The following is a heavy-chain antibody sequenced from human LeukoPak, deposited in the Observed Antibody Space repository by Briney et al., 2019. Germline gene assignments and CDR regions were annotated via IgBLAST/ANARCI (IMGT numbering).Heavy chain of an antibody. CDR3: ARHVRTTYYYGSGSTYNWFDP. J-gene: IGHJ5*02. Sequence: PSETLSLTCAGYGGSFSRYYWSWIRQPPGKGLEWIGEINHSGSTNYKPSLKSRVTISVDTSKNQFSLKLSSVTAADTAVDYCARHVRTTYYYGSGSTYNWFDPWGQGTLVTVSS. V-gene: IGHV4-34*01. CDR1: GGSFSRYY. D-gene: IGHD3-10*01. CDR2: INHSGST.